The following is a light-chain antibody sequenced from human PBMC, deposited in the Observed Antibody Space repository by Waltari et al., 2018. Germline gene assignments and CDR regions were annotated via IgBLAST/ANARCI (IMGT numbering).Light chain of an antibody. J-gene: IGLJ1*01. CDR1: SNDVGGYGY. CDR2: EVS. CDR3: SSHTATVPHV. Sequence: QSALTQPASVSGSPGQSITISCTGTSNDVGGYGYVSWYQQYPGKAPKLIIYEVSYRPSGISTRSSGSKSGNTASLTISGLQAEDEADYYCSSHTATVPHVFGTGTRVTVV. V-gene: IGLV2-14*01.